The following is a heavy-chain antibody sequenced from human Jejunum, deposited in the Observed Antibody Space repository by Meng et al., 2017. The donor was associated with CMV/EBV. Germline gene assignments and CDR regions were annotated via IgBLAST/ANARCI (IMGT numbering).Heavy chain of an antibody. Sequence: GFAFSSYSMSWVRQAPGKGLEWVSSISSGSSSLLYTDSVKGRFSISRDNAENSLYLQMNSLRVEDTAVYYCAREYGRQWLAPTDCWGQGTLVTVSS. J-gene: IGHJ4*02. CDR3: AREYGRQWLAPTDC. CDR1: GFAFSSYS. D-gene: IGHD6-19*01. V-gene: IGHV3-21*01. CDR2: ISSGSSSL.